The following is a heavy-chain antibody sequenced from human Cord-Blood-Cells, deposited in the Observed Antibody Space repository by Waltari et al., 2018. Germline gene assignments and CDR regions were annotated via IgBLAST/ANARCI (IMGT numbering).Heavy chain of an antibody. CDR2: INPNSGGT. J-gene: IGHJ3*02. CDR3: ARVGFSGYDAFDI. V-gene: IGHV1-2*04. CDR1: GYTFTGYY. Sequence: QVQLVQSGAEVKKPGASVKVSCKASGYTFTGYYMPCVRQAPGQGLEWKGWINPNSGGTNYAQKFQGWVTMTRDTSISTAYMELSRLRSDDTAVYYCARVGFSGYDAFDIWGQGTMVTVSS. D-gene: IGHD5-12*01.